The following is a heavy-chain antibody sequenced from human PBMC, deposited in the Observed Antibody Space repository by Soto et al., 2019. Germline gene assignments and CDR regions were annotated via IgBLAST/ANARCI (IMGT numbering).Heavy chain of an antibody. Sequence: QVQLVQSGAEVKKPGSSVTVSCKASGGTFGNSAISWVRHAPGQGLEWMGGIIPIFTTPDYAQKCQGRVTITADESTSTAYMELTSLRSEDTAVYYCARDKDRQQLGGNYYYGIDVWGQGTTVTVSS. CDR2: IIPIFTTP. J-gene: IGHJ6*02. CDR3: ARDKDRQQLGGNYYYGIDV. D-gene: IGHD3-3*02. CDR1: GGTFGNSA. V-gene: IGHV1-69*12.